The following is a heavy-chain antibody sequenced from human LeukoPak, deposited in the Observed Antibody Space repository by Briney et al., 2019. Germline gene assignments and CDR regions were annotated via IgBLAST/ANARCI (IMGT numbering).Heavy chain of an antibody. CDR1: GSSISSGFY. CDR2: MSHGGGNT. J-gene: IGHJ5*02. CDR3: AREIGSGEGLYSTGWFDP. V-gene: IGHV4-38-2*02. D-gene: IGHD2-21*01. Sequence: SETLSLTCTVSGSSISSGFYWAWIRQSPVKGLELIGSMSHGGGNTYYRPSLKSRATISIDTSKNQFFLRLSSVTAADTAVYYCAREIGSGEGLYSTGWFDPWGQGIQVTVSP.